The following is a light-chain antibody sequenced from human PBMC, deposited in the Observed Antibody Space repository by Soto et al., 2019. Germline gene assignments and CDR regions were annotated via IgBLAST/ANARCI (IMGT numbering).Light chain of an antibody. CDR2: ANT. V-gene: IGLV1-40*01. CDR1: SSNIGAGYD. CDR3: QSYDISLRAYV. J-gene: IGLJ1*01. Sequence: QSVLTQPPSVSGAPGQRVTISCTGSSSNIGAGYDVPWYQQFPGTAPKLLIYANTNRPSGVPDRFSGSKSGTSASLAITGLQAEDEADYYCQSYDISLRAYVFGTGTKLTVL.